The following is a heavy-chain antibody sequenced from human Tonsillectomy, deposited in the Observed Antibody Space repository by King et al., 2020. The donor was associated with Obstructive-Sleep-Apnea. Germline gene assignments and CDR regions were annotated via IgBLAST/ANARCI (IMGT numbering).Heavy chain of an antibody. J-gene: IGHJ6*02. CDR3: ARDSFGMDV. CDR2: ISYDGSNK. Sequence: QVQLVESGGGVVQPGRSLRLSCAASGCIFSTYAMHWVRQAPGQGLEWVAVISYDGSNKYYADSVEGRFTNSRDNSKNTLDLQMNSLRAEDTAVYYCARDSFGMDVWGQGTTVTVSS. V-gene: IGHV3-30*04. CDR1: GCIFSTYA.